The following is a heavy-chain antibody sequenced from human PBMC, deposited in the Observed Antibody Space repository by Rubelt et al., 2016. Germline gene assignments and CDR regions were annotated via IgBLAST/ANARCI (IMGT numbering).Heavy chain of an antibody. CDR2: TRNKANSYTT. CDR3: AAGSSSSKNIDY. V-gene: IGHV3-72*01. D-gene: IGHD6-6*01. Sequence: KGLEWVGRTRNKANSYTTEYAASVKGRFTISRDDSKNSLYLQMNSLKTEDTAVYYCAAGSSSSKNIDYWGQGTLVTVSS. J-gene: IGHJ4*02.